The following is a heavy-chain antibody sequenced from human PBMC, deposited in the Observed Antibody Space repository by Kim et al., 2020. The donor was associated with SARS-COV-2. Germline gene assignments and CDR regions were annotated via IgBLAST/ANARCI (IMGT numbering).Heavy chain of an antibody. Sequence: GGSLRLSCAASGFTFSSYSMNWVRQAPGKGLEWVSSISSSSSYIYYADSVKGRFTISRDNAKNSLYLQMNSLRAEDTAVYYCARDPRTGITGTIFDYWGQGTLVTVSS. D-gene: IGHD1-7*01. CDR1: GFTFSSYS. CDR2: ISSSSSYI. CDR3: ARDPRTGITGTIFDY. V-gene: IGHV3-21*01. J-gene: IGHJ4*02.